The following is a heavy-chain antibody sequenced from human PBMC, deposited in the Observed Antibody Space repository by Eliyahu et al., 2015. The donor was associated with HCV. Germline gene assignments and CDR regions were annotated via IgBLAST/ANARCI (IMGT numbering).Heavy chain of an antibody. Sequence: QVQLVESGGGVVQPGRSLXLSCAASGFTFXSXGMQWVRQAPGKGLEWVAVVSSVGTTKYYADSVKGRFTISRDRSQNTVYLQMNSLRPEDTAVYYCAKEGSAHSSSWFDYWGQGTLVTVSS. CDR1: GFTFXSXG. CDR2: VSSVGTTK. D-gene: IGHD6-13*01. CDR3: AKEGSAHSSSWFDY. J-gene: IGHJ4*02. V-gene: IGHV3-30*18.